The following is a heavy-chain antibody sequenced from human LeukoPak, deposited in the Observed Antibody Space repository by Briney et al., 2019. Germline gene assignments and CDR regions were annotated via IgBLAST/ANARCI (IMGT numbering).Heavy chain of an antibody. Sequence: PGGSLRLSCAASGFTFSSYSMNWVRQAPGKGLEWVSSISSSSSYIYYADSVKGRFTISRDNSKNTLYLQMNSPRAEDTAVYYCAKDGSRFGELLNGNDYWGQGTLVTVSS. D-gene: IGHD3-10*01. CDR2: ISSSSSYI. CDR3: AKDGSRFGELLNGNDY. V-gene: IGHV3-21*01. J-gene: IGHJ4*02. CDR1: GFTFSSYS.